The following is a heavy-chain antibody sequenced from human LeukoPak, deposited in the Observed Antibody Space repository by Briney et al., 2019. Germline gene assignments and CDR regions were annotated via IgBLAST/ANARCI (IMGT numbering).Heavy chain of an antibody. J-gene: IGHJ6*03. D-gene: IGHD4-11*01. CDR2: INSDGSST. CDR3: ARVIRNYSYYYYYYMDV. Sequence: GGSLRLSCVASGFTFSSYWMHWVRQAPGKGLVWVSRINSDGSSTSYADSVKGRFTISRDNAKNTLYLQMNSLRAEDTAVYYCARVIRNYSYYYYYYMDVWGKGTTVTVSS. CDR1: GFTFSSYW. V-gene: IGHV3-74*01.